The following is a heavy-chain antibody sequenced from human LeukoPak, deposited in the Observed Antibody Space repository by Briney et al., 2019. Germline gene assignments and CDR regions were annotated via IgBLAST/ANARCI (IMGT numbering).Heavy chain of an antibody. V-gene: IGHV4-34*01. CDR2: INYSEYT. Sequence: PSETLSLTCAVYGGSFSGYYWNWIRQPPGKGLEWIGEINYSEYTNYNPSLKSRVTISIDTSKIQFSLKLSSVTAADTAVHYCARARIVVVPAMRYYFDYWGQGTLVTVSS. J-gene: IGHJ4*02. D-gene: IGHD2-2*01. CDR1: GGSFSGYY. CDR3: ARARIVVVPAMRYYFDY.